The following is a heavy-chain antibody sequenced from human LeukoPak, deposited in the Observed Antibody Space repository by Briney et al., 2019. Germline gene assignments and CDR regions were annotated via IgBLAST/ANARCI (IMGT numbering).Heavy chain of an antibody. CDR1: GFTFSSYS. Sequence: GGSLRLSCAASGFTFSSYSMNWVRQTPGKGLEWVSSISSSSSYIYYADSVKGRFTIPRDNAKNSLYLQMNSLRAEDTAVYYCARSREGSSSWPDAFDIWGQGTMVTVSS. CDR3: ARSREGSSSWPDAFDI. D-gene: IGHD6-13*01. J-gene: IGHJ3*02. CDR2: ISSSSSYI. V-gene: IGHV3-21*01.